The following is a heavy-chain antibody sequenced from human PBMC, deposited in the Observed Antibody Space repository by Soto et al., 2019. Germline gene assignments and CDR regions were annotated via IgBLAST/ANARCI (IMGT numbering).Heavy chain of an antibody. Sequence: QVQLVQSGAEVKKPGASVKVSCTASGYTFTSYGISWVRQAPGQGLEWMGWISAYNGNTNYAQKLQGRVTMTTDTSTSTAYMALRSLRSDDTAVYYCASSTITIFGVVTQYYYYGMDVWGQGTTVTVSS. CDR2: ISAYNGNT. J-gene: IGHJ6*02. D-gene: IGHD3-3*01. CDR3: ASSTITIFGVVTQYYYYGMDV. CDR1: GYTFTSYG. V-gene: IGHV1-18*01.